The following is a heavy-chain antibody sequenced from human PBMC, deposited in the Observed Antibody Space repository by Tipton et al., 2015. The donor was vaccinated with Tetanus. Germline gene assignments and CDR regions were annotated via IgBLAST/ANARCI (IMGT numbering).Heavy chain of an antibody. CDR3: VRAGSQISATTSLDY. J-gene: IGHJ4*02. CDR1: GYTFTTYG. CDR2: VSTYNGNT. D-gene: IGHD1-7*01. Sequence: QVQLVQSGAEVKKPGASVKVSCKASGYTFTTYGITWVRQAPGQGLGWMGWVSTYNGNTEYAQNFEGRVAMTTDTSTRTGYMELRSLTSDDTAMYFCVRAGSQISATTSLDYWGQGTLVTVSS. V-gene: IGHV1-18*01.